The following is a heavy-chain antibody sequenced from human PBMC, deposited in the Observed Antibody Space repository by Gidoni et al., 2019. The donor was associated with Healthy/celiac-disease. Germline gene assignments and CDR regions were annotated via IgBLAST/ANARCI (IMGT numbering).Heavy chain of an antibody. CDR3: ARVLASGDYEGDGFDY. D-gene: IGHD4-17*01. V-gene: IGHV1-8*01. CDR1: GYTFTSYD. J-gene: IGHJ4*02. CDR2: MNPNSGNT. Sequence: QVQLVQSGAEVKKPGASVKVSCKASGYTFTSYDINWVRQATGQGLEWMGWMNPNSGNTGYAQKFQGRVTMTRNTSISTAYMGLSSLRSEDTAVYYCARVLASGDYEGDGFDYWGQGTLVTVSS.